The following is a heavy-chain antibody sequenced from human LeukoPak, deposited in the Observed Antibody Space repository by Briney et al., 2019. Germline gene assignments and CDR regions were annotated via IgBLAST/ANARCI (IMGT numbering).Heavy chain of an antibody. V-gene: IGHV4-34*01. Sequence: SETLSLTCAVYGGSFSGYYWSWIRQPPGKGLEWIGEINHSGSTNYNPSLKSRVTISVDTSKNQFSLKLSSVTAADTAVYYCAREGNWNDVQDDPWGQGTLVTVSS. CDR3: AREGNWNDVQDDP. CDR1: GGSFSGYY. J-gene: IGHJ5*02. CDR2: INHSGST. D-gene: IGHD1-20*01.